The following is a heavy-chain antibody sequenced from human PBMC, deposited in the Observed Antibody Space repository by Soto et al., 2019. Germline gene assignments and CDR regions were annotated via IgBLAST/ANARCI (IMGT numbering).Heavy chain of an antibody. J-gene: IGHJ4*02. CDR3: ARGLRDRGIYTMIVVVISYFDY. CDR1: GGSFSGYY. D-gene: IGHD3-22*01. Sequence: PSETLALTGAVYGGSFSGYYWSWIRQPPGKRLEWIGEINHSGSTNYNPSLKSRVTISVDTSKNQFSLKLSSVTAADTAVYYCARGLRDRGIYTMIVVVISYFDYWGQGTLVTVSS. V-gene: IGHV4-34*01. CDR2: INHSGST.